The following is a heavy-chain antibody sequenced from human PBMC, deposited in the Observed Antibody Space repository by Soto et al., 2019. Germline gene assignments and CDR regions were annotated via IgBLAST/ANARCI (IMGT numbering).Heavy chain of an antibody. CDR1: GGTFSTYS. J-gene: IGHJ4*02. CDR2: IIPIFGAA. Sequence: SVKVSCKVSGGTFSTYSISWVRQAPGQGLEWVGGIIPIFGAAKHAQKFQGRVTITADDSTSTVYMELSGLRSEDTALYFCARYGDRVTARHWGQGTLVTVSS. V-gene: IGHV1-69*13. CDR3: ARYGDRVTARH. D-gene: IGHD7-27*01.